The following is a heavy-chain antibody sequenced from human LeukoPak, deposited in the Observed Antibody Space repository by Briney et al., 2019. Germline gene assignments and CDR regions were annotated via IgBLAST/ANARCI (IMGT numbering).Heavy chain of an antibody. CDR3: ASWAGTATGFSGPFDY. D-gene: IGHD6-13*01. CDR2: ISGSGVST. Sequence: GGSLRLSCAASGFTFSSYAMSWVRQAPGKGLEWVSAISGSGVSTYYADSVKGRFTISRDNSKNTLFLQMNSLRAEDTAVYYCASWAGTATGFSGPFDYWGQGTLVTVSS. CDR1: GFTFSSYA. J-gene: IGHJ4*02. V-gene: IGHV3-23*01.